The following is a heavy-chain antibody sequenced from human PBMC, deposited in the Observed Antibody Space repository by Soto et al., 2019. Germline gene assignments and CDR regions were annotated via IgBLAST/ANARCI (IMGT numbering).Heavy chain of an antibody. D-gene: IGHD2-2*02. CDR1: GFTFSSYA. V-gene: IGHV3-23*01. CDR3: AKDRGSGSTSWYNGWFDP. Sequence: EVQLLESGGGLVQPGGSLRLSCAASGFTFSSYAMSWVRQAPGKGLEWVSTISGSGGSTYDADSGKGRFTISRDNSKNTLYLQMNSLRAEDTAVYYCAKDRGSGSTSWYNGWFDPWGQGTLVTVSS. CDR2: ISGSGGST. J-gene: IGHJ5*02.